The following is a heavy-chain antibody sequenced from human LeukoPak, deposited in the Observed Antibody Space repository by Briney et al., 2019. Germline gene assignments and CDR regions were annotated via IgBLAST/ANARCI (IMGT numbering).Heavy chain of an antibody. V-gene: IGHV5-51*01. CDR3: ARSSGPLNY. Sequence: GESLKISCKGSGYSFSTYWIDWVRQMPGKGLEWMGIIYPGDSGASYSPSFQGQVTFSVDKSINTAYLQWSSLKASDTAMYYCARSSGPLNYWGQGTLVTVSS. J-gene: IGHJ4*02. D-gene: IGHD6-19*01. CDR1: GYSFSTYW. CDR2: IYPGDSGA.